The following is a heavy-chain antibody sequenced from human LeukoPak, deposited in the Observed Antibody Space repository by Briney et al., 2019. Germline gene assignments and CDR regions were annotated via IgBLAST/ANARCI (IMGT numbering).Heavy chain of an antibody. Sequence: GGSLRLSCAASGFTFSSYGMHWVRQAPGKGLEWVAVISYDGSNKYYADSVKGRFTISRDNSKNTLYLQMNSLRAEDTAVYYCAKGGYDYVEIGYFDFWGQGTLVTVSS. CDR3: AKGGYDYVEIGYFDF. J-gene: IGHJ4*02. CDR2: ISYDGSNK. CDR1: GFTFSSYG. D-gene: IGHD5-12*01. V-gene: IGHV3-30*18.